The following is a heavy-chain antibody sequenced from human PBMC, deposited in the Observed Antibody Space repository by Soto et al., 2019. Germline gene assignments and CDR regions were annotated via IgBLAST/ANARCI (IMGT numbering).Heavy chain of an antibody. J-gene: IGHJ4*02. CDR3: ASVLRYFDWWVDY. Sequence: SETLSLTCTVSGGSISSSSYYWGWIRQPPGKGLEWIGSIYYSGSTYYNPSLKSRVTISVDTSKNQFSLKLSSVTAADTAVYYCASVLRYFDWWVDYWGQGTLVTVS. V-gene: IGHV4-39*01. CDR2: IYYSGST. CDR1: GGSISSSSYY. D-gene: IGHD3-9*01.